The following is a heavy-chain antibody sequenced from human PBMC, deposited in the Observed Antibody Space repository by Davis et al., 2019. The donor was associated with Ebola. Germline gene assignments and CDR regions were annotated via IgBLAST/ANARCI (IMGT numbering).Heavy chain of an antibody. CDR3: ARAPYYYDVSGFYVDY. V-gene: IGHV5-51*01. CDR2: IYPGDSDT. CDR1: GNSFSSLW. J-gene: IGHJ4*02. D-gene: IGHD3-22*01. Sequence: GESLKISCKGSGNSFSSLWIAWVRQMPGKGLEWMGIIYPGDSDTRYSPSFLGQVIFSADKSISTAYLQWSSLKASDTATYYCARAPYYYDVSGFYVDYWGQGTLVTVSS.